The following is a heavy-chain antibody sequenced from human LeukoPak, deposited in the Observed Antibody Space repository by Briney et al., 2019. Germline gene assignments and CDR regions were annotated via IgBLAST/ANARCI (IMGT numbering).Heavy chain of an antibody. V-gene: IGHV3-30*04. CDR3: AREDGAKWVFDY. CDR2: ISYDGSNK. D-gene: IGHD1-26*01. J-gene: IGHJ4*02. CDR1: GFTFSSYA. Sequence: PGRSLRLSCAASGFTFSSYAMHWVRQAPGKGLEWVAVISYDGSNKYYADSVKGRFTISRDNSKNTLYLQMNSLRAEDTAVYYCAREDGAKWVFDYWGQGTLVTVSS.